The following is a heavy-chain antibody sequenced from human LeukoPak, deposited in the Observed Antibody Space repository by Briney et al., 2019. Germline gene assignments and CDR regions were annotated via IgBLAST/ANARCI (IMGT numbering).Heavy chain of an antibody. J-gene: IGHJ4*02. V-gene: IGHV4-4*07. CDR2: IYHSGNT. CDR3: ARAPVTTSSLDS. CDR1: GGSISSYY. D-gene: IGHD4-17*01. Sequence: PSETLSLTCTVSGGSISSYYWSWIWQPAGKGLEWIGSIYHSGNTYNNPSLKSRVSMSLDTSMNQFSLKLRSVTAADTAVYYCARAPVTTSSLDSWGQGALVTVSS.